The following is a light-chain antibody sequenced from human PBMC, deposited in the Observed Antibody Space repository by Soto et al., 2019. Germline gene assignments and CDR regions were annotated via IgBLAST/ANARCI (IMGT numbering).Light chain of an antibody. Sequence: DIQMTQSPSSLSASVGDRGTITCRASQNIYRYLNWYQQKPGKAPKLLIYAASSLQRGVPSRFSGSGSGTDFTLTISSLQPEDFTTYYCQQNYNTLITFGQGTRLEIK. CDR3: QQNYNTLIT. J-gene: IGKJ5*01. CDR2: AAS. CDR1: QNIYRY. V-gene: IGKV1-39*01.